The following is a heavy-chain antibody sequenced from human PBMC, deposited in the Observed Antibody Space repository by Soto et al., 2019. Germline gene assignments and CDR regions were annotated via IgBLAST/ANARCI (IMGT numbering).Heavy chain of an antibody. D-gene: IGHD2-21*02. V-gene: IGHV3-7*03. CDR2: IKKDESET. CDR1: QFSFSNYW. CDR3: ARSHTGDSAFRAFDI. Sequence: LVQSGGGLVPPGESLTVSCAPSQFSFSNYWMNWVRQAPGKALEWVANIKKDESETEYVDSVRCRFTIFRDNAKNLLYLQMRRLRVEDTAVYYCARSHTGDSAFRAFDIWGQGTVVTV. J-gene: IGHJ3*02.